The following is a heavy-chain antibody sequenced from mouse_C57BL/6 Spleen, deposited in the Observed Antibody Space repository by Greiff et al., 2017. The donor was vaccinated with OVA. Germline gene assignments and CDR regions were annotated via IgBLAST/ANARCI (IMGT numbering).Heavy chain of an antibody. CDR1: GFTFSSYA. CDR2: ISSGGDYI. V-gene: IGHV5-9-1*02. Sequence: EVKLMESGEGLVKPGGSLKLSCAASGFTFSSYAMSWVRQTPEKRLEWVAYISSGGDYIYYADTVKGRFTISRDNARNTLYLQMSSLKSEDTAMYYCTRGYSNYDGDYAMDYWGQGTSVTVSS. CDR3: TRGYSNYDGDYAMDY. D-gene: IGHD2-5*01. J-gene: IGHJ4*01.